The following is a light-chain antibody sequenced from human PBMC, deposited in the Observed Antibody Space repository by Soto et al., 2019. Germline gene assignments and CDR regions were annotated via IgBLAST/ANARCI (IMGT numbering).Light chain of an antibody. J-gene: IGLJ1*01. CDR1: SSDIGAYAY. V-gene: IGLV2-8*01. CDR3: SSHGGANNFYV. CDR2: EVT. Sequence: QSALTQPPSASGSPGQSVTISCTGTSSDIGAYAYVSWYQQHPGKVPKLMIYEVTKRPSGVPDRFSASKSGNTASLTVSGLQAEDEADYYCSSHGGANNFYVFGTGTKLTVL.